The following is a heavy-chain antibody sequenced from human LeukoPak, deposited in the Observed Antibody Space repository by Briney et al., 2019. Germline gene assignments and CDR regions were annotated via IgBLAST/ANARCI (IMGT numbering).Heavy chain of an antibody. J-gene: IGHJ6*03. Sequence: SEILSLTCTVSGGSISSYYWSWIRQPPGKGLEWIGYIYYSGSTNYNPSLKSRVTISVDTSKNQFSLKLSSVTAADTAVYYCARRLYYYMDVWGKGTTVTVSS. V-gene: IGHV4-59*08. CDR3: ARRLYYYMDV. CDR2: IYYSGST. CDR1: GGSISSYY.